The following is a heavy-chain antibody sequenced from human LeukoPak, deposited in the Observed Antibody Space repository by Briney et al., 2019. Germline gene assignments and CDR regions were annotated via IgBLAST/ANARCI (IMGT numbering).Heavy chain of an antibody. Sequence: SETLSLTCTVSGGSISSYYWSWIRQPPGKGLEWIGYIYYSGSTNYNPSLKSRVTISVDTSKYQFSLKLSSVTAADTAVYYCARVRVTTGYFDYWGQGTLVTVSS. V-gene: IGHV4-59*01. J-gene: IGHJ4*02. CDR3: ARVRVTTGYFDY. CDR2: IYYSGST. D-gene: IGHD4-17*01. CDR1: GGSISSYY.